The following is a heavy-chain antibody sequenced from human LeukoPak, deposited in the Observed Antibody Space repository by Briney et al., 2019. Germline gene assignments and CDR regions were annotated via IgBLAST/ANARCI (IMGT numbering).Heavy chain of an antibody. CDR2: ISSSSSYI. V-gene: IGHV3-21*01. Sequence: GGSLRLSWAASGFTFSSYSMTWVRQAPGKGLEWVSSISSSSSYIYYADSVKGRFTISRDNAKNSLYLQMNSLRAEDTAVYYCARVRWAVDTAMENWGQGTLVTVSS. D-gene: IGHD5-18*01. CDR1: GFTFSSYS. J-gene: IGHJ4*02. CDR3: ARVRWAVDTAMEN.